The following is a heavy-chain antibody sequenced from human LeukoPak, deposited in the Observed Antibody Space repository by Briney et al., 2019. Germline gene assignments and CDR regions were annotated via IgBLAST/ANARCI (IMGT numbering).Heavy chain of an antibody. D-gene: IGHD3-22*01. V-gene: IGHV4-59*01. CDR3: ARYDSSGYDLTFDY. Sequence: SETLSLTCTVSGGSISSYYWSWIRRPPGKGLEWIGYIYYSGSTNYNPSLKSRVTISVDTSKNQFSLKLSSVTAADTAVYYCARYDSSGYDLTFDYWGQGTLVTVSS. CDR2: IYYSGST. CDR1: GGSISSYY. J-gene: IGHJ4*02.